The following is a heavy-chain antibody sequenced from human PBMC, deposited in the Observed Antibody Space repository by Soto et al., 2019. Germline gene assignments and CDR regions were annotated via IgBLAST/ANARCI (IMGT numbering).Heavy chain of an antibody. CDR2: ISGSGGST. CDR1: GFTFSSYA. V-gene: IGHV3-23*01. CDR3: AKPLGEGYYYYYYYGMDV. J-gene: IGHJ6*02. D-gene: IGHD3-10*01. Sequence: EVQLLESGGGLVQPGGSLRLSCAASGFTFSSYAMSWVRQAPGKGLEWVSAISGSGGSTYYADSVKGRFTISRDNSKNTLYLQMNSLRAEDTAVYYCAKPLGEGYYYYYYYGMDVWGQGTTVTVSS.